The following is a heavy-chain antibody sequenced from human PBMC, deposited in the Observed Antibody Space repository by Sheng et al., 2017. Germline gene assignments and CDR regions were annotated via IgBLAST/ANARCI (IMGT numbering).Heavy chain of an antibody. J-gene: IGHJ6*03. CDR3: AKSRYGSGSTYYSYYYMDV. V-gene: IGHV3-30*02. D-gene: IGHD3-10*01. CDR2: IPYDGTNE. Sequence: QVQLVESGGGVVQPGGSLRVSCAASGITFSAYGMHWVRQAPGKGLEWVAFIPYDGTNEYTADSVKGRFTISRDNSKNTLYLQMSSLRAEDTAVYHCAKSRYGSGSTYYSYYYMDVWGKGTTVTVSS. CDR1: GITFSAYG.